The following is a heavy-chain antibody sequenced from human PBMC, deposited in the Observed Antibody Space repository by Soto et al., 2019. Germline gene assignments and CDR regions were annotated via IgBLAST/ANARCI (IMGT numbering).Heavy chain of an antibody. V-gene: IGHV1-2*02. CDR3: ATSVMSDFWSRYYEINNWFDP. CDR1: GYTFTGYY. D-gene: IGHD3-3*01. J-gene: IGHJ5*02. CDR2: INPNSGGT. Sequence: ASVKVSCKASGYTFTGYYMHWVRQAPGQGLEWMGWINPNSGGTNYAQKFQGRVTMTRDTSISTAYMELSRLRSDDTAVYYCATSVMSDFWSRYYEINNWFDPWGQGTLATVSS.